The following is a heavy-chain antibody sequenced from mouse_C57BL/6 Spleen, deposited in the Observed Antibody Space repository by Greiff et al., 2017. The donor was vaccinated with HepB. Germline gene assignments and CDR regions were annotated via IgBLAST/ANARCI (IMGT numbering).Heavy chain of an antibody. CDR2: ISSGSSTI. J-gene: IGHJ2*01. CDR1: GFTFSDYG. CDR3: ARDYYGSSDWYFDY. V-gene: IGHV5-17*01. Sequence: EVKLVESGGGLVKPGGSLKLSCAASGFTFSDYGMHWVRQAPEKGLEWVAYISSGSSTIYYADTVKGRFTISRDNAKNTLFLQMTSLRSEDTAMYYCARDYYGSSDWYFDYWGQGTTLTVSS. D-gene: IGHD1-1*01.